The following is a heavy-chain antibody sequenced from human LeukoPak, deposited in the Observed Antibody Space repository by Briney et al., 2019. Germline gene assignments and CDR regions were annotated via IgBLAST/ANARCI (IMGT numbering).Heavy chain of an antibody. J-gene: IGHJ4*02. D-gene: IGHD3-10*01. Sequence: PSQTLSLTCTVSGGSISSGGYYWSWIRQHPGKGLEWIGYIYYSGSAYYNPSLKSRVTISLDTSENQFSLKLSSVTAADTAVYYCARVNYGSATKEDYWGQGTLVTVSS. V-gene: IGHV4-31*03. CDR2: IYYSGSA. CDR1: GGSISSGGYY. CDR3: ARVNYGSATKEDY.